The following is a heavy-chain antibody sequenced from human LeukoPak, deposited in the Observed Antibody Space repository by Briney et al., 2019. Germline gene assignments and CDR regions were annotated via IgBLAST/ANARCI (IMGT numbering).Heavy chain of an antibody. V-gene: IGHV3-53*04. D-gene: IGHD6-13*01. CDR3: ARAGIAENRGYFDY. J-gene: IGHJ4*02. Sequence: PGGSLRLSCAASGFTVSSNYMSWVRQAPGKGLEWVSVIYSGGSTYYADSVKGRFTISRHNSKNTLYLQMNSLRAEDTAVYYCARAGIAENRGYFDYWGQGTLVTVSS. CDR1: GFTVSSNY. CDR2: IYSGGST.